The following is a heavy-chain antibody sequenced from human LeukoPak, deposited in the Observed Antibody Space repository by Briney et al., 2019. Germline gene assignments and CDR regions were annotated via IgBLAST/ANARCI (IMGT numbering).Heavy chain of an antibody. Sequence: SETLSLTCAVYGGSFSGYYWSWIRQPPGKGLEWIGEINHSGSTNYNPSLKSRVTISVDTSKNQFSLKLSSVTAADTAVYYCARGGMYCSGGSCYPLRFDPWGQGTLVTVSS. D-gene: IGHD2-15*01. CDR1: GGSFSGYY. CDR3: ARGGMYCSGGSCYPLRFDP. V-gene: IGHV4-34*01. CDR2: INHSGST. J-gene: IGHJ5*02.